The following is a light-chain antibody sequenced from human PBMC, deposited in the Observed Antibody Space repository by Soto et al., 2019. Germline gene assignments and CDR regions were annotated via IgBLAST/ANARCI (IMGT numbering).Light chain of an antibody. CDR2: DAS. V-gene: IGKV1-5*01. J-gene: IGKJ1*01. CDR3: QQYNSYPWT. CDR1: QNIYGW. Sequence: DIQMTQSPSTLSASVGDRVTITCRATQNIYGWLAWYQQKSGKAPKLLIYDASSLESGVPSRFSGSGFGTEFTVTISSLQPDDFATYYCQQYNSYPWTFGQGTKVEV.